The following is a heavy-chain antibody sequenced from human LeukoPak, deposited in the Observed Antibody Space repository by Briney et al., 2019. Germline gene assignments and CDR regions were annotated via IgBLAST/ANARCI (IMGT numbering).Heavy chain of an antibody. CDR3: AKGSSGYFVDL. D-gene: IGHD3-22*01. CDR1: GFIFNNYG. J-gene: IGHJ5*02. CDR2: ISNDGGGT. V-gene: IGHV3-23*01. Sequence: PGGSLRLSCAASGFIFNNYGLIWARQAPGKGLEWVSAISNDGGGTNYADFVKGRFTISRDNSKNTLFLQMNSLRAEDTALYYCAKGSSGYFVDLWGQGTLVTVSS.